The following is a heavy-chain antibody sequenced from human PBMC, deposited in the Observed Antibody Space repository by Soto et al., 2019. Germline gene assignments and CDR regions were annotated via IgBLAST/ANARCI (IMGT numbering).Heavy chain of an antibody. V-gene: IGHV5-51*01. CDR2: IYPGYSDT. J-gene: IGHJ3*02. Sequence: GESLKISCKGSGYSFTSYWIGWVRQIPGKGLEWMGIIYPGYSDTRYSPPFQGQVTISADKSISTAYLQWSSLKASDTAMYYCARQIVVEQKIDDFDIWGQGTMVTV. CDR1: GYSFTSYW. D-gene: IGHD2-21*01. CDR3: ARQIVVEQKIDDFDI.